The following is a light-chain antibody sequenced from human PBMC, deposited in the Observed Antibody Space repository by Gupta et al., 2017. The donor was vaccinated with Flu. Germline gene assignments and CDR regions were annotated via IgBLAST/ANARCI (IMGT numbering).Light chain of an antibody. CDR1: QTVSSK. V-gene: IGKV3-15*01. CDR3: QQYNNCPVT. CDR2: GSS. Sequence: EIVMTQSPATLSVSAGERATLSCRASQTVSSKLAWYQQNPGQAPRLLIYGSSTRATGIPARFSGSGSGADFYLTISSLQSEDVAVYYCQQYNNCPVTFGQGTKLEIK. J-gene: IGKJ2*01.